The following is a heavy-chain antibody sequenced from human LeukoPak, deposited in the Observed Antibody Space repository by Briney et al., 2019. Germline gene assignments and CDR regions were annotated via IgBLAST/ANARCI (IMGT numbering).Heavy chain of an antibody. J-gene: IGHJ3*02. CDR2: INPNSGGT. D-gene: IGHD3-3*01. V-gene: IGHV1-2*02. CDR1: GYTFTGYH. CDR3: ARGRSEWLSDAFDI. Sequence: ASVKVSCKASGYTFTGYHMHWVRQAPGQGLEWMGWINPNSGGTNYAQKFQGRVTMTRDTSISTAYMELSRLRSDDTAVYYCARGRSEWLSDAFDIWGQGTMVTVSS.